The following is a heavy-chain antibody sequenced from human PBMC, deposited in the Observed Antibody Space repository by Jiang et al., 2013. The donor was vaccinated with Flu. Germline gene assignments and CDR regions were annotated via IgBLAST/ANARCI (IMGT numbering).Heavy chain of an antibody. J-gene: IGHJ5*02. D-gene: IGHD2-15*01. Sequence: AEVKKPGESLQISCKGSGYTFSIYWIGWVRQMPGKGLECMGIIYPGDSDTRYNASFEGQVTISADKSLSTAYLQWSGLKASDTAIYYCARQGGRGVVAAKFLNWFDPWGQGTLVTVSS. CDR3: ARQGGRGVVAAKFLNWFDP. V-gene: IGHV5-51*01. CDR2: IYPGDSDT. CDR1: GYTFSIYW.